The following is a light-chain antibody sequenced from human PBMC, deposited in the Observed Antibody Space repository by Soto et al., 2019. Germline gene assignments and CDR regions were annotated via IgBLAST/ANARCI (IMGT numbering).Light chain of an antibody. CDR2: AAS. CDR1: QSISSY. Sequence: DIQMTQSPSSLSASVGDRVTITCRASQSISSYLNWYQWKPGKAPKVLIYAASSLQSGVPSRFSGSGSGTDFTLTISSLQPGDFATYFCQQTYSMPRGFTFGPGTKVDIK. J-gene: IGKJ3*01. CDR3: QQTYSMPRGFT. V-gene: IGKV1-39*01.